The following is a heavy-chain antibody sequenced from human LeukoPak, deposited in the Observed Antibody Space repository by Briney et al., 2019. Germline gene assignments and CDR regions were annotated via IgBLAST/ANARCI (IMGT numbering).Heavy chain of an antibody. CDR1: GGSFSSGSHY. V-gene: IGHV4-61*02. CDR3: ARDYFDSSLYLGF. D-gene: IGHD3-22*01. CDR2: IYTTGRT. J-gene: IGHJ4*02. Sequence: SETLSLTCTVSGGSFSSGSHYWNWIRQPAGKGLEWIGRIYTTGRTMYNPSLKSRVTMSIDTSKNQFSLKLTSVTAADTAVYYCARDYFDSSLYLGFWGQGTLVTVSS.